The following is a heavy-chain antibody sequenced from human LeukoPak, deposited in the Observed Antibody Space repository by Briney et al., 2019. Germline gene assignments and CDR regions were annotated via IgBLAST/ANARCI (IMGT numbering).Heavy chain of an antibody. V-gene: IGHV5-51*01. CDR3: ARFDRSRPGLSDY. Sequence: GESLKISCKASGYKFTNYWIGWVRQMPGKGLEWMTIIYPGDSDTRYSPSFQGQVTISADKSISTAYLQWSSLKASDTAMYYCARFDRSRPGLSDYWGQGTLVTVSS. CDR1: GYKFTNYW. J-gene: IGHJ4*02. CDR2: IYPGDSDT. D-gene: IGHD6-6*01.